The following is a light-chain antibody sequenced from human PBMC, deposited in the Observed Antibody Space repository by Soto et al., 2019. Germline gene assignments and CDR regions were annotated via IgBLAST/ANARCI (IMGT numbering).Light chain of an antibody. J-gene: IGKJ5*01. Sequence: DVVMTQSPLSLPVTLGQPASISCRSSQGLCYSDGNTYLNWFLQRPGQSPRRLVYQFPNRDSGVPDIFSGGGSATYFTLTISRVEAEDVGVYYCMQGTHWPPITFGQGTRLEIK. V-gene: IGKV2-30*01. CDR3: MQGTHWPPIT. CDR2: QFP. CDR1: QGLCYSDGNTY.